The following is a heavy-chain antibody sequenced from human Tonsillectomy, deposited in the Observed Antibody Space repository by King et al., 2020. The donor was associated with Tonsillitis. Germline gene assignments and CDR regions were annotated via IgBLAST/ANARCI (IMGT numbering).Heavy chain of an antibody. J-gene: IGHJ6*02. D-gene: IGHD3-10*01. Sequence: VQLQESGPGLVKPSETLSLTCTVSGGSISSNYWSWIRQPPGKGLEWIGYIYYSGSTNYNPSLKSRVTISVDTSKNQFSLKLSSVTAADTAVYSCARDTLCFGRDVWAHGPTVTVSS. CDR2: IYYSGST. CDR3: ARDTLCFGRDV. V-gene: IGHV4-59*01. CDR1: GGSISSNY.